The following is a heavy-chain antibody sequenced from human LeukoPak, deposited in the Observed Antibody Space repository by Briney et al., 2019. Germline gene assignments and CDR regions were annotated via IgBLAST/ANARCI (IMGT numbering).Heavy chain of an antibody. V-gene: IGHV3-23*01. J-gene: IGHJ4*02. CDR2: ISGSGGST. CDR3: AKDPRVGSRVATPCH. D-gene: IGHD5-24*01. Sequence: GGSLRLSCAASGFTFSSYAMSWVRQAPGKGLEWVSAISGSGGSTYYADSVKGRFTISRDNSKSTLFLQMNSLRNEDTAVYYCAKDPRVGSRVATPCHWGQGTLVTVSS. CDR1: GFTFSSYA.